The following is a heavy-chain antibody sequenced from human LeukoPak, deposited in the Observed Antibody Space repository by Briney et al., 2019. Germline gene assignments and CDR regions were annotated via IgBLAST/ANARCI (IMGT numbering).Heavy chain of an antibody. CDR1: GGSISSGGYY. CDR2: IYHSGST. D-gene: IGHD1-26*01. CDR3: ARGTWDIDY. J-gene: IGHJ4*02. V-gene: IGHV4-30-2*01. Sequence: SETLSLTCTVSGGSISSGGYYWSWIRQPPGKGLEWIGYIYHSGSTYYNPSLKSRVTISVDRSKNQFSLKLSSVTAADTAVYYCARGTWDIDYWGQGTLVTVSS.